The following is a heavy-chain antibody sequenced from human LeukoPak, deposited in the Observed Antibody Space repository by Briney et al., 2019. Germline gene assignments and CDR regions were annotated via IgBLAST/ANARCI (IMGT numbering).Heavy chain of an antibody. D-gene: IGHD6-19*01. CDR1: GGSISSSSYY. Sequence: SETLSLTCTVSGGSISSSSYYWGWIRQPPGKGLEWIGSIYYSGSTYYNPSLKSRVTISVDTSKNQFSLKLSSVTAADTAVYYCARESIPAVADPDYWGQGTLVTVSS. CDR2: IYYSGST. V-gene: IGHV4-39*02. CDR3: ARESIPAVADPDY. J-gene: IGHJ4*02.